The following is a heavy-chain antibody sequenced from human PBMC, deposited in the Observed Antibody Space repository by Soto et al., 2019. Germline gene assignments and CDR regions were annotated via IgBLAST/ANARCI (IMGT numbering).Heavy chain of an antibody. D-gene: IGHD5-12*01. J-gene: IGHJ4*02. Sequence: QVQLVQSGAEVKKPGSSVKVSCKASGGTFSSYAISWVRQAPGQGLEWMGGIIPIFGTASYAQKFQGRVTITADESTSTAYMELSSLRSEDTAVYYCARSMGGYDFRVEYYFDYWGQGTLVTVSS. CDR2: IIPIFGTA. CDR1: GGTFSSYA. CDR3: ARSMGGYDFRVEYYFDY. V-gene: IGHV1-69*01.